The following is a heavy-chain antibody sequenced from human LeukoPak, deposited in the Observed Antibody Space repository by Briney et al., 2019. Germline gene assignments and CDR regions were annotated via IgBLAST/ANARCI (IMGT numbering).Heavy chain of an antibody. CDR1: GGSISSYY. Sequence: SETLSLTCTVSGGSISSYYWSWIRQPPGKGLEWIGYIYYSGSTNYNPSLKSRVTISVDTSKNQFSLKLSSVTAADTAVYYCAREIRWLQSKLFYYWGQGTLVTVSS. CDR2: IYYSGST. V-gene: IGHV4-59*01. J-gene: IGHJ4*02. D-gene: IGHD5-24*01. CDR3: AREIRWLQSKLFYY.